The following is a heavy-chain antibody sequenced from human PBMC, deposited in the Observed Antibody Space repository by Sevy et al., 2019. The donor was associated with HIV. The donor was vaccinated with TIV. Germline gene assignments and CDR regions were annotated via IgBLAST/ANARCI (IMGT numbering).Heavy chain of an antibody. CDR2: ISNSGGGT. CDR3: ARFDV. J-gene: IGHJ6*04. Sequence: GGSLRLSCAASGFIFSSYAMSWVRQGPGKGLEWVSLISNSGGGTYYADSVKGRFTISRDNAQNSLYLEMNSLRAEDTAVDYCARFDVWGKGTTVTVSS. V-gene: IGHV3-23*01. CDR1: GFIFSSYA.